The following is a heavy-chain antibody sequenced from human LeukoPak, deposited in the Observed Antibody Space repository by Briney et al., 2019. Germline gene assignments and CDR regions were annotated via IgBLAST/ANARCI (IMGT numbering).Heavy chain of an antibody. J-gene: IGHJ4*02. V-gene: IGHV1-18*04. Sequence: GASVKVSCKASGYTFTGYYMHWVRQAPGQGLEWMGWISAYNGNTNYAQKRQGRVTMTTDTSTSTAHMELRSLRSDDTAVYYCARVRYCSSTSCYEADYWGQGTLVTVSS. CDR1: GYTFTGYY. CDR2: ISAYNGNT. D-gene: IGHD2-2*01. CDR3: ARVRYCSSTSCYEADY.